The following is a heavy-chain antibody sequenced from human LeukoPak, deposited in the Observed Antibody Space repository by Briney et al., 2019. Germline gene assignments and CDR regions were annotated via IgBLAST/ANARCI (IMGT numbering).Heavy chain of an antibody. J-gene: IGHJ6*02. V-gene: IGHV3-23*01. CDR3: ARDGSSSWYSMDV. D-gene: IGHD6-13*01. Sequence: GGSLRLSCAASGFTFSIFVMNWVRQAPGKGLECVSTITSSGGSTYYADSVKGRFTISRDNSKNTLYLQMSSLRAEDTAVYYCARDGSSSWYSMDVWGQGTTVTVSS. CDR2: ITSSGGST. CDR1: GFTFSIFV.